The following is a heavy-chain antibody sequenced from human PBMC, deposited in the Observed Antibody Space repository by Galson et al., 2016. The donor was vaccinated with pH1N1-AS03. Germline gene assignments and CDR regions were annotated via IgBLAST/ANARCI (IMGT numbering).Heavy chain of an antibody. CDR3: AGEWSAFDF. CDR2: VSHAGRT. Sequence: ETLSLTCAVSGDSISTSNWWSWVRQPPGKGLEWIGEVSHAGRTNYSPSLKSRVTISLDKSKNQFSLKLSSVTAADTAVYYCAGEWSAFDFWGQGTVVTVSS. V-gene: IGHV4-4*02. D-gene: IGHD2-15*01. J-gene: IGHJ3*01. CDR1: GDSISTSNW.